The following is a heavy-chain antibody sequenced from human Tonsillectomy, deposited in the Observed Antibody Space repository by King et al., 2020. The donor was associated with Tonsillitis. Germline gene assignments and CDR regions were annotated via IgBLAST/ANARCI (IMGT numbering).Heavy chain of an antibody. CDR1: GFTFRDYY. J-gene: IGHJ4*02. CDR3: ARSGGDYGDYGFFDY. CDR2: ISSSGTI. Sequence: VQLVESGGGLVKPGGSLRLSCAASGFTFRDYYMSWLRQAPGKGLEWVSYISSSGTIYYGDSVRGRFTISRDNAKNSLYLQMNSLRDEDTAVYYCARSGGDYGDYGFFDYWGQGTLVTVSS. D-gene: IGHD4-17*01. V-gene: IGHV3-11*04.